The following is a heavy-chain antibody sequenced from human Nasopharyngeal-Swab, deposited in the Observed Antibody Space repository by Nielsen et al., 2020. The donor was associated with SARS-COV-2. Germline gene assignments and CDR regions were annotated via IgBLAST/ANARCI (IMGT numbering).Heavy chain of an antibody. CDR3: TRVIRIAVAGTLYYYYYYYMDV. V-gene: IGHV3-49*04. J-gene: IGHJ6*03. CDR2: IRSKAYGGTT. CDR1: GFTFGDYA. Sequence: GGSLRLSCTASGFTFGDYAMSWVRQAPGKGPEWVGFIRSKAYGGTTEYAASVKGRFTISRDDSKSIAYLQMNSLKTEDTAVYYCTRVIRIAVAGTLYYYYYYYMDVWGKGTTVTVSS. D-gene: IGHD6-19*01.